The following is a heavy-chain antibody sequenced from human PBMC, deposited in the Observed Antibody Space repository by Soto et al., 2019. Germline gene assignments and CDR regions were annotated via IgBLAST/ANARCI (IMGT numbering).Heavy chain of an antibody. J-gene: IGHJ6*02. Sequence: SEAPSLTCXVSGGSISSGGYYWSWIRQHPGKGLEWIGYIYYSGSTYYNPSLKSRVTISVDTSKNQFSLKLSSVTAADTAVYYCARDRTFYGDYYYGMDVWGQGTTVTVSS. CDR1: GGSISSGGYY. D-gene: IGHD4-17*01. CDR2: IYYSGST. V-gene: IGHV4-31*03. CDR3: ARDRTFYGDYYYGMDV.